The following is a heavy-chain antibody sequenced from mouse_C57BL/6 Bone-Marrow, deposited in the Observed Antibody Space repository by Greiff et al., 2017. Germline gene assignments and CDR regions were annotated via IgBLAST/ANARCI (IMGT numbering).Heavy chain of an antibody. J-gene: IGHJ2*01. V-gene: IGHV1-22*01. CDR3: AGEPHFDY. CDR1: GYTFTDYN. CDR2: INPNNGGT. Sequence: EVHLVESGPELVKPGASVKMSCKASGYTFTDYNMHWVKQSHGKSLEWIGYINPNNGGTSYNQKFKGKATLTVNKSSSTAYMELRSLTSEDSAVYYCAGEPHFDYWGQGTTLTVSS.